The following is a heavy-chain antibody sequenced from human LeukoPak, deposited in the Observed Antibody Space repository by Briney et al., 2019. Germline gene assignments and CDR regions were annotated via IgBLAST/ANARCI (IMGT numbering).Heavy chain of an antibody. J-gene: IGHJ4*02. CDR2: INPNSGGT. D-gene: IGHD3-22*01. V-gene: IGHV1-2*02. CDR3: ARVLYAGSGYYY. CDR1: GYTFTGYY. Sequence: ASVKVSCKASGYTFTGYYMHWVRQAPGQGLEWMGWINPNSGGTNYAQKFQGRVTMTRDTSISTAYMELSRLTSDDTAVYYCARVLYAGSGYYYWGQGTLLTVSS.